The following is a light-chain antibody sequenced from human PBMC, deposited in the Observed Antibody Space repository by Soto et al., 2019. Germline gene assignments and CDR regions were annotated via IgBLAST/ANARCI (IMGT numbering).Light chain of an antibody. CDR3: QKKKGCPRP. Sequence: IVMTQSPATLSVSPGERATLSCRASQSVGSNLAWYQQKPGQAPRLVIYGASTRATAIPARFSGGGSGTESTPTTSGLRSEVLAVYYGQKKKGCPRPFGKGTRG. CDR2: GAS. CDR1: QSVGSN. J-gene: IGKJ1*01. V-gene: IGKV3-15*01.